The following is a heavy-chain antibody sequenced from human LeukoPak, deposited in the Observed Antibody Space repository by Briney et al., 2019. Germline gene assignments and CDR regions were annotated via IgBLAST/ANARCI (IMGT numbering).Heavy chain of an antibody. CDR2: IIPIFGTA. J-gene: IGHJ4*02. CDR1: GGTFSNYA. Sequence: GSSVKVSCKASGGTFSNYAISWVRQAPGQGLEWMGGIIPIFGTANYAQKFQGRVTITADESTSTAYMGLSSLRSEDTAVYYCARGVGSYYYDSSGYLWGQGTLVTVSS. D-gene: IGHD3-22*01. V-gene: IGHV1-69*01. CDR3: ARGVGSYYYDSSGYL.